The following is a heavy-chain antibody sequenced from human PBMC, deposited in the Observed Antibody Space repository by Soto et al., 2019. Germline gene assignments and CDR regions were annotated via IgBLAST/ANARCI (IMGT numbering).Heavy chain of an antibody. J-gene: IGHJ6*03. CDR1: GGSFSGYY. Sequence: SETLSLTCAVYGGSFSGYYWSWIRQPPGKGLEWIGEINHDGSTNYNPSLKSRVTISVDTAKNQFSLMLSSVTAADTAVYYCARGQSWNYYYYYYMDVWGKGTTVTVSS. CDR2: INHDGST. CDR3: ARGQSWNYYYYYYMDV. D-gene: IGHD1-1*01. V-gene: IGHV4-34*01.